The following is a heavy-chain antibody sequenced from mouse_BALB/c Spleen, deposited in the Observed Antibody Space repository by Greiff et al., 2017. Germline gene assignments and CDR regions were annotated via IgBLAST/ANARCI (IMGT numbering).Heavy chain of an antibody. J-gene: IGHJ4*01. CDR1: GFTFSSYA. Sequence: EVHLVESGGGLVKPGGSLKLSCAASGFTFSSYAMSWVRQTPEKRLEWVASISSGGSTYYPDSVKGRFTISRDNARNILYLQMSSLRSEDTAMYYCARAYGSSLYYAMDYWGQGTSVTVSS. V-gene: IGHV5-6-5*01. CDR3: ARAYGSSLYYAMDY. D-gene: IGHD1-1*01. CDR2: ISSGGST.